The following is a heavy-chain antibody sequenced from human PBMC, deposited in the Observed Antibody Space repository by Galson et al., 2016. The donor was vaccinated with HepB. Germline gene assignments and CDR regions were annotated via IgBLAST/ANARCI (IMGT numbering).Heavy chain of an antibody. CDR2: IYYSGNT. J-gene: IGHJ4*02. CDR3: ARDRSSGSGNFGY. D-gene: IGHD3-10*01. CDR1: GGSMSTYY. V-gene: IGHV4-59*12. Sequence: SETLSLTCTVSGGSMSTYYWSWIRQPPGKGLEWIAFIYYSGNTNYNPSLKSRVTISVDTSKNQFSLRLSSVTAADTAVYYCARDRSSGSGNFGYWGQGTLVTVSS.